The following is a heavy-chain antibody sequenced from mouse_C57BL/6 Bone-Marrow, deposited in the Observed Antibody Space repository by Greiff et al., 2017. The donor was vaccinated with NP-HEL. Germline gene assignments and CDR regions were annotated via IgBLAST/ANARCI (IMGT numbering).Heavy chain of an antibody. J-gene: IGHJ3*01. Sequence: VQLQQSGAELVRPGASVKLSCKASGYTFTDYYINWVKQRPGQGLEWIARIYPGSGNTYYNEKFKGKATLTAEKSSSTAYMQLSSLTSEDSAVYFCARWDYDGGAWFAYWGQGTLVTVSA. CDR3: ARWDYDGGAWFAY. CDR2: IYPGSGNT. V-gene: IGHV1-76*01. CDR1: GYTFTDYY. D-gene: IGHD2-4*01.